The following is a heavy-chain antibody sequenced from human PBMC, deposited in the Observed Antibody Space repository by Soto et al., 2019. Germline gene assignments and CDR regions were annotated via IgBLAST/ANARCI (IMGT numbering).Heavy chain of an antibody. CDR1: GFTFSSYG. V-gene: IGHV3-33*01. CDR3: ARDLEIGGYDTDYGMDV. J-gene: IGHJ6*02. Sequence: GSLRLSCAASGFTFSSYGMHWVRQAPGKGLEWVAVIWYDGSNKYYADSVKGRFTISRDNSKNTLYLQMNSLRAEDTAVYYCARDLEIGGYDTDYGMDVWGQGTTVTVSS. D-gene: IGHD5-12*01. CDR2: IWYDGSNK.